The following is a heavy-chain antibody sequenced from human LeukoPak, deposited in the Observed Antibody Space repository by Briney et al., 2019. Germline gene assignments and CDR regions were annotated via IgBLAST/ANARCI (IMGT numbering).Heavy chain of an antibody. CDR2: ISAYNDNT. Sequence: ASVKVSYKPTGNTFTNYGISWLRQAPGKGLEWMGWISAYNDNTNYAQKFQGRVTMTTDTSTSTAYMELRSLRSDDTAAYYCARGGGDGYNPDYWGQGTLVTVSS. V-gene: IGHV1-18*04. CDR3: ARGGGDGYNPDY. CDR1: GNTFTNYG. D-gene: IGHD5-24*01. J-gene: IGHJ4*02.